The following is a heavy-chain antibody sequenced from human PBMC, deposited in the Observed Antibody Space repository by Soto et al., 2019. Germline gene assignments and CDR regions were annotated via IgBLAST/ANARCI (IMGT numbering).Heavy chain of an antibody. Sequence: NPSETLSLTCTVSGGSISSGDYYWSWIRQPPGKGLEWIGYIYYSGSTNYNPSLKSRVTISVDTSKNQFSLKLSSVTAADTAVYYCARARDSGYDRSTIGMDVWGQGTTVTVSS. J-gene: IGHJ6*02. CDR3: ARARDSGYDRSTIGMDV. V-gene: IGHV4-61*08. CDR1: GGSISSGDYY. D-gene: IGHD5-12*01. CDR2: IYYSGST.